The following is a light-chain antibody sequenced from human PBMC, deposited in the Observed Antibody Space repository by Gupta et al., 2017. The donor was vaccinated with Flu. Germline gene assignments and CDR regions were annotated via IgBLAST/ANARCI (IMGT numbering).Light chain of an antibody. CDR2: GAS. Sequence: ATLSVSPGERATLSCRASQSVSSNLAWYQQKPGQAPRLLIYGASTRATGIPARFSGSGSGTEFTLTISSLQSEDFAVYYCQQYNNWPRGTFGGGTKVEIK. CDR3: QQYNNWPRGT. J-gene: IGKJ4*01. CDR1: QSVSSN. V-gene: IGKV3-15*01.